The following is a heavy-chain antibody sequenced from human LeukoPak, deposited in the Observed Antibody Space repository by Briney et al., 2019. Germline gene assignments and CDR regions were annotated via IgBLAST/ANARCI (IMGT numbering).Heavy chain of an antibody. D-gene: IGHD6-19*01. V-gene: IGHV5-51*01. Sequence: GESLKISCKGSGYSFTSYWIGWVRQMPGKGLEWMGIIYPGDSDTRYSPSFQGQVTISADKSISTAYLQWSSLKASDTAMYYCARLNFEAPNPAVAGISGMDVWGQGTTVTVSS. CDR2: IYPGDSDT. J-gene: IGHJ6*02. CDR1: GYSFTSYW. CDR3: ARLNFEAPNPAVAGISGMDV.